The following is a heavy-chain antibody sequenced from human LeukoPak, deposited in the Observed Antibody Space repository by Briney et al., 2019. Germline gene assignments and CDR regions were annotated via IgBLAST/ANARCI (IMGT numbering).Heavy chain of an antibody. CDR3: ARGAVVVPAAKGPNWFDP. CDR1: GFTFSSYS. V-gene: IGHV3-48*01. D-gene: IGHD2-2*01. J-gene: IGHJ5*02. CDR2: ISSSSSTI. Sequence: EGSLRLSCAASGFTFSSYSMNWVRQAPGKGLEWVSYISSSSSTIYYADSVKGRFTISRDNAKNLLYLQMNSLRAEDTAVYCCARGAVVVPAAKGPNWFDPWGQGTLVTVSS.